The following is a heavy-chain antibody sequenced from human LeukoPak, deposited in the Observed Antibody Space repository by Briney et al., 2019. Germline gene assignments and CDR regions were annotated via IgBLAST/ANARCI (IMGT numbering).Heavy chain of an antibody. CDR3: ARHEPYYYDSSGYYFFDY. J-gene: IGHJ4*02. CDR2: IYHSGST. D-gene: IGHD3-22*01. V-gene: IGHV4-38-2*01. CDR1: GYSISSGYY. Sequence: SETLSLTCAVSGYSISSGYYWGWIQQPPGKGLEWIGSIYHSGSTYYNPSLKSRVTMSVDTSKNQFSLKLSSVTAADTAVYYCARHEPYYYDSSGYYFFDYWGQGTLVTVSS.